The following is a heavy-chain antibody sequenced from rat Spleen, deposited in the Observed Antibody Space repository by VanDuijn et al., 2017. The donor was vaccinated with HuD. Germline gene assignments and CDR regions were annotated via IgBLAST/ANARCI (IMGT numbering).Heavy chain of an antibody. CDR1: GFTFSTYG. D-gene: IGHD1-11*01. J-gene: IGHJ2*01. CDR3: ATPFYGGYTPFDY. V-gene: IGHV5-19*01. Sequence: EVQLVESGGGLVQPGSSLKLSCAASGFTFSTYGMHWVRQAPTKGLEWVASISPSGDSTYYRDSVKGRFTISRDNAKSTLYLQMDSLRSEDTATYYCATPFYGGYTPFDYWGQGVLVTVSS. CDR2: ISPSGDST.